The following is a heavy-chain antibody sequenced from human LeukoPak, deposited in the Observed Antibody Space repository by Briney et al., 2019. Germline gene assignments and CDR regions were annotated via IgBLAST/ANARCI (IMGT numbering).Heavy chain of an antibody. V-gene: IGHV3-23*01. CDR2: ISGSGGST. J-gene: IGHJ4*02. CDR1: GFTFSSYA. CDR3: VVGYDRSGYYYYVDY. Sequence: GGSLRLSCAASGFTFSSYAMSWVRQPPGKGLEWVSTISGSGGSTYYADSVKGRFTISRDNSKNTLYLQMNSLRAEDTAVYYCVVGYDRSGYYYYVDYWGQGTLVTVSS. D-gene: IGHD3-22*01.